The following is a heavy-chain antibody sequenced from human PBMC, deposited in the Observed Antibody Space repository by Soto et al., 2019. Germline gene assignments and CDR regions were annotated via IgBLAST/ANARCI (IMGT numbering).Heavy chain of an antibody. Sequence: GGSLRLSCAASGFTFSGSAMHWVRQASGKGLEWVGRIRSKANSYATAYAASVKGRFTISRDDSKNTAYLQMNSLKTEDTAVYYCTRLGGTGYCSSTSCYSSLYSKDRGAFDIWGQGTMVTVSS. J-gene: IGHJ3*02. CDR1: GFTFSGSA. D-gene: IGHD2-2*02. CDR3: TRLGGTGYCSSTSCYSSLYSKDRGAFDI. V-gene: IGHV3-73*01. CDR2: IRSKANSYAT.